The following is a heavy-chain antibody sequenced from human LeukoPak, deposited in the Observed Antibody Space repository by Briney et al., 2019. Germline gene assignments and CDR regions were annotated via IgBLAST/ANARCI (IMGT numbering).Heavy chain of an antibody. J-gene: IGHJ3*02. Sequence: GGSLRLSCAASGFTFSSYWMHWVRQAPGKGLVWVSRINSDGSSTSYADSVKGRFTISRDNAKNTLYLQMNSLRAEDTAVYYCARIPLDYYDSSGGNAFDIWGQGTMVTVS. CDR2: INSDGSST. CDR1: GFTFSSYW. CDR3: ARIPLDYYDSSGGNAFDI. D-gene: IGHD3-22*01. V-gene: IGHV3-74*01.